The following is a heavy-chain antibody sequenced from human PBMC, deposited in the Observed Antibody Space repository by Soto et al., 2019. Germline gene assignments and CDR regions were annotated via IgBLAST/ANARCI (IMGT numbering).Heavy chain of an antibody. V-gene: IGHV3-21*01. CDR1: GFTFSSYS. J-gene: IGHJ5*02. CDR3: ASGETTYYDFWSGYPAYNWFDP. CDR2: ISSSSSYI. Sequence: GGSLRLPCAASGFTFSSYSMNWVRQAPGKGLEWVSSISSSSSYIYYADSVKGRFTISRDNAKNSLYLQMNSLRAEDTAVYYCASGETTYYDFWSGYPAYNWFDPWGQGTLVTVSS. D-gene: IGHD3-3*01.